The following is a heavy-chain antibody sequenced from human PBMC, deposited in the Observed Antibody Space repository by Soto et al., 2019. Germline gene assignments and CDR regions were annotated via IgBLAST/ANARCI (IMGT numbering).Heavy chain of an antibody. CDR3: ARDSGAELSSS. CDR1: GGTFSSYR. J-gene: IGHJ4*02. CDR2: IVPIYRTA. D-gene: IGHD6-13*01. Sequence: SVKVSCKASGGTFSSYRFNWVRQARGQGLEWLGGIVPIYRTADYAQKFQGRVTITADESTRTVYLELSSLKSQDTALYYCARDSGAELSSSWGQGTLVTVSS. V-gene: IGHV1-69*13.